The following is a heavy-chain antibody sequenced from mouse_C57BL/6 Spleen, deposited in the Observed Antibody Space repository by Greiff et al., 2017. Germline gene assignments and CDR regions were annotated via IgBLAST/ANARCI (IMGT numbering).Heavy chain of an antibody. J-gene: IGHJ2*01. D-gene: IGHD2-4*01. Sequence: VQLQQPGAELVKPGASVKMSCKASGYTFTSYWITWVKQRPGQGLEWIGDIYPGSGSTNYNEKFKSKATLTVDTSSSTANMQLSSLTSEDSAVYYCARYLYDYDENYFDYWGQGTTLTVSS. CDR3: ARYLYDYDENYFDY. CDR1: GYTFTSYW. V-gene: IGHV1-55*01. CDR2: IYPGSGST.